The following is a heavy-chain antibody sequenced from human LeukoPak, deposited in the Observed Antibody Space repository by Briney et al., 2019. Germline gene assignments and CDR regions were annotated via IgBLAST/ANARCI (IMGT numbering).Heavy chain of an antibody. CDR1: GYTFTSYG. V-gene: IGHV1-18*04. D-gene: IGHD4-17*01. CDR3: ASYGGPDYGDYPDDY. Sequence: ASVKVSCKASGYTFTSYGISWVRQAPGQGLEWMGWISAYNGNTNYAQKLQGRVTMTTDTSTSTAYMELRSLRSDDTAVYYCASYGGPDYGDYPDDYWGQGTLVTVSS. J-gene: IGHJ4*02. CDR2: ISAYNGNT.